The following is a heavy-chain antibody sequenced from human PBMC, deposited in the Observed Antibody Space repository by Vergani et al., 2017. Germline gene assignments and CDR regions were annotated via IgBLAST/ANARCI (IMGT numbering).Heavy chain of an antibody. Sequence: EVQLVESGGGLVQPGGSLRLSCAASGFTFSSYWMHWVRQAPGKGLVWVSRINTDGSSTSYADSVKGRFTISRDNAKNTLYLQMNSLRAEDTAVYYCAREGAPHDAFDIWGQGTMVTVSS. D-gene: IGHD3-16*01. CDR1: GFTFSSYW. J-gene: IGHJ3*02. V-gene: IGHV3-74*01. CDR3: AREGAPHDAFDI. CDR2: INTDGSST.